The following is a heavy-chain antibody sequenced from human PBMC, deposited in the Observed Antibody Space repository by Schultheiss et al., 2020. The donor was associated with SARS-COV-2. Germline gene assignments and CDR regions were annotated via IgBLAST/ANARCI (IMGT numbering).Heavy chain of an antibody. CDR3: AREAIRYCPGGTCRNWFDP. CDR1: GFTFSSYG. CDR2: IWYDGSNK. D-gene: IGHD2-8*02. J-gene: IGHJ5*02. V-gene: IGHV3-33*01. Sequence: GGSLRLSCAASGFTFSSYGMHWVRQAPGKGLEWVAVIWYDGSNKYYADSVKGRFTISRDNSKNTLYLQMNSLRAEDTAVYYCAREAIRYCPGGTCRNWFDPWGQGTLVTVSS.